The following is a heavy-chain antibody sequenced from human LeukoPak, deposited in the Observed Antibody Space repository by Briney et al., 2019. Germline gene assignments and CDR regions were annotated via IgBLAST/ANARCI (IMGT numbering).Heavy chain of an antibody. CDR1: GGSISSNNYY. D-gene: IGHD2-21*02. J-gene: IGHJ4*02. CDR2: IYYTDST. V-gene: IGHV4-39*01. Sequence: SETLSLTCSVSGGSISSNNYYWGWIRQPPGKGLEWIGSIYYTDSTYYNPSLKSRATISVDTSKNEFSLKLSSVTAADTAVYYCARQVVTGSSFDYWGQGTLVTVSS. CDR3: ARQVVTGSSFDY.